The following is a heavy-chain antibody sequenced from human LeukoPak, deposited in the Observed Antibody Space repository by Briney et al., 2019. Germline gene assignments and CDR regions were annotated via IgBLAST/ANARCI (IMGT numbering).Heavy chain of an antibody. V-gene: IGHV3-30*02. CDR3: AEDWSNSWGSYFDY. J-gene: IGHJ4*02. CDR1: GFTFSSFG. D-gene: IGHD3-16*01. CDR2: IRNNGSIK. Sequence: GGSLRLSCAASGFTFSSFGMHWVRQAPGKGLEWVAFIRNNGSIKYYADSVQGRFTISRDNSKNTLYLQMNSLRPEDTAVYYCAEDWSNSWGSYFDYWGQGTLVTVSS.